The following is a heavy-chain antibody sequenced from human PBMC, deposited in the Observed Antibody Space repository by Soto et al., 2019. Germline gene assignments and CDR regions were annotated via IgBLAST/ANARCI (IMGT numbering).Heavy chain of an antibody. CDR3: AREIVAAAGLPFYYYYGMDV. V-gene: IGHV1-69*12. Sequence: QVQLVQSGAEVKKPGSSVKVSCKASGGTFSSYAISWVRQAPGQGLEWMGGIIPIFGTANYAQKFQGRVTITADESTSTAYMELSSLRSEDTAVYYCAREIVAAAGLPFYYYYGMDVWGQGTTVTVSS. D-gene: IGHD6-13*01. CDR1: GGTFSSYA. CDR2: IIPIFGTA. J-gene: IGHJ6*02.